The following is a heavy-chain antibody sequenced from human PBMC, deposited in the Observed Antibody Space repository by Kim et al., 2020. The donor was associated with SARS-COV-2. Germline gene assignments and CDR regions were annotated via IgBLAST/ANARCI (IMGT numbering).Heavy chain of an antibody. CDR3: AREPLNCSGGSCYFDY. D-gene: IGHD2-15*01. V-gene: IGHV4-4*02. Sequence: SETLSLTCAVSGGSISSSNWWSWVRQPPGKGLEWIGEIYHSGSTNYNPSLKSRVTISVDKSKNQFSLKLSSVTAADTAVYYCAREPLNCSGGSCYFDYWGQGTLVTVSS. J-gene: IGHJ4*02. CDR2: IYHSGST. CDR1: GGSISSSNW.